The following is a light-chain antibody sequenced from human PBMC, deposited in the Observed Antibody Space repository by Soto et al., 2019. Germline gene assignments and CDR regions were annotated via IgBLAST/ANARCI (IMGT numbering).Light chain of an antibody. CDR3: SSYTSSSTLMV. Sequence: QSALTQPASVSGSPGQSITISCTGTSSDVGGYNYVSWYQQHPGKAPKLMIYDVSNRPSGVSNRFSGSKSANTASLTISGLQAEDEAEYYCSSYTSSSTLMVFGGGTKLTVL. CDR2: DVS. V-gene: IGLV2-14*01. CDR1: SSDVGGYNY. J-gene: IGLJ2*01.